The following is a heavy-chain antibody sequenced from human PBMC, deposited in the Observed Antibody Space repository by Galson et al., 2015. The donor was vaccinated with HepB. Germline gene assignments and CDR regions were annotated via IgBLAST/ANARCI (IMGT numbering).Heavy chain of an antibody. CDR1: GFTFSSYG. D-gene: IGHD3-22*01. Sequence: SLRLSCAASGFTFSSYGMHWVRQAPGKGLEWVAVIWYDGSNKYYADSVKGRFTISRDNSKNTLYLQMNSLRAEDTAVYYCAKSRSGYRVLDAFDTWGQGTMVTVSS. J-gene: IGHJ3*02. CDR3: AKSRSGYRVLDAFDT. V-gene: IGHV3-33*06. CDR2: IWYDGSNK.